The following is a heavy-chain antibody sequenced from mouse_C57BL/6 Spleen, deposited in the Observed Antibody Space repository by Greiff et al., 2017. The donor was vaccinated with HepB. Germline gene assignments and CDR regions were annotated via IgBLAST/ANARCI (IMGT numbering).Heavy chain of an antibody. CDR2: ISDGGSYT. V-gene: IGHV5-4*01. CDR3: ARETITTVVDY. D-gene: IGHD1-1*01. Sequence: EVKLMESGGGLVKPGGSLKLSCAASGFTFSSYAMSWVRQTPEKRLEWVATISDGGSYTDYPDNVKGRFTISRDNAKNNLYLQMSHLKSEDTAMYYCARETITTVVDYWGQGTTLTVSS. J-gene: IGHJ2*01. CDR1: GFTFSSYA.